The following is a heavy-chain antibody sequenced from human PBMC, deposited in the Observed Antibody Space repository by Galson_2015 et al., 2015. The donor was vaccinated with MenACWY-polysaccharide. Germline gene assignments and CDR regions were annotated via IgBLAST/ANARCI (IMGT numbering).Heavy chain of an antibody. J-gene: IGHJ4*02. CDR2: IYSDGSGT. V-gene: IGHV3-74*01. CDR3: ARDLYPTTYYSDSSPLSDY. Sequence: SLRLSCAASGFTFSSYWMHWVRQAPGKGLVWVSRIYSDGSGTTYADSVKGRFTVSRDNAKNTLYLQMNSLRAEDTAVYYSARDLYPTTYYSDSSPLSDYWGQGTLVTVSS. D-gene: IGHD3-22*01. CDR1: GFTFSSYW.